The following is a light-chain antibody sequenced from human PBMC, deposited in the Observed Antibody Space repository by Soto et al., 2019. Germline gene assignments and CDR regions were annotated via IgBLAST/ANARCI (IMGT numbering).Light chain of an antibody. CDR2: EVS. CDR1: SNDVGGYAY. J-gene: IGLJ2*01. V-gene: IGLV2-14*01. CDR3: SSYTGDTTPV. Sequence: QSALTQPASVSGSPGQSITISCTGTSNDVGGYAYVSWYQQYPGKAPKLVISEVSNRPSGVSHRFSGSRSGNTASLTISGIQAEDEADYYCSSYTGDTTPVFGGGTKLTVL.